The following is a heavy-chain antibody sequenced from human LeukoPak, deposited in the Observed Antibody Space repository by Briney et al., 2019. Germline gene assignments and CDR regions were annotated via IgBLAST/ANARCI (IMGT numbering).Heavy chain of an antibody. J-gene: IGHJ6*03. V-gene: IGHV4-39*01. D-gene: IGHD1-1*01. CDR2: VFHSGNT. CDR1: GGSITSSLYH. CDR3: ARQIVGTSWNYYYSYIDV. Sequence: PSETLSLTCSVSGGSITSSLYHWGWLRQAPGKGLQWIGNVFHSGNTYYSPSLQSRVAISIDTSKNRFSLKLTSVTAADTAVYYCARQIVGTSWNYYYSYIDVWGNGTSVSVSS.